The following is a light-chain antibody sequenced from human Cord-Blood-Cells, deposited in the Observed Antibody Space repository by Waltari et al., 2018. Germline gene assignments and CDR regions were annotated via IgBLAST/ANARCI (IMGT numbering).Light chain of an antibody. J-gene: IGLJ3*02. CDR2: RNN. Sequence: QSVLTQPPSASGTPGQRVTIPCSGSISNIGSNYVYWYQQLPGTAPKLLIYRNNQRPSGVPDRFSCSKSGTSASLAISGLRSEDEADYYCAAWDDSMSGRVFGGGTKLTVL. CDR1: ISNIGSNY. V-gene: IGLV1-47*01. CDR3: AAWDDSMSGRV.